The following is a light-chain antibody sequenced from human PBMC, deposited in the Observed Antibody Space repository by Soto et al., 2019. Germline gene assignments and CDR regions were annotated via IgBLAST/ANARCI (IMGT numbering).Light chain of an antibody. CDR2: GAS. V-gene: IGKV3-20*01. Sequence: EIVLTQSPGTLSLSPGERATLSCRASQSVRSSYLAWYQQKPGQAPRLLIYGASSRATGIPDRFSGSGSGTDFTLTINRLELDDFAVYYCHQYGSSPYTFGQGTKLEI. CDR3: HQYGSSPYT. CDR1: QSVRSSY. J-gene: IGKJ2*01.